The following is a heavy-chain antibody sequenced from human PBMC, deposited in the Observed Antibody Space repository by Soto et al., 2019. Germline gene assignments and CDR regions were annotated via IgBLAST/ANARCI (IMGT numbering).Heavy chain of an antibody. CDR2: FSGSGGRT. V-gene: IGHV3-23*01. J-gene: IGHJ4*02. D-gene: IGHD6-6*01. Sequence: AGGSLRLSCAASGFTFSNYDMSWVRQAPGKGLEWVASFSGSGGRTYYADSVKGRFTISRDNSKNTLYLQMNSLRAEDTAVYYCARDFSSLGNFEYWGQGTLVTVSS. CDR3: ARDFSSLGNFEY. CDR1: GFTFSNYD.